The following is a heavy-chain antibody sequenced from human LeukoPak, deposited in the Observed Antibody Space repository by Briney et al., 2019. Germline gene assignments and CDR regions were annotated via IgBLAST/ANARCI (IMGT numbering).Heavy chain of an antibody. CDR2: ISTRSTYI. J-gene: IGHJ2*01. D-gene: IGHD3-22*01. CDR3: ARDMYDSSGYRYFDL. CDR1: GFTFSYYA. Sequence: GGSLRLSCAASGFTFSYYAMNWVRQAPGKGLEWVSSISTRSTYIYYADSLKGRFTISRDNAENSLYLQMNSLRAEDTAVYYCARDMYDSSGYRYFDLWGRGTLVTVSS. V-gene: IGHV3-21*01.